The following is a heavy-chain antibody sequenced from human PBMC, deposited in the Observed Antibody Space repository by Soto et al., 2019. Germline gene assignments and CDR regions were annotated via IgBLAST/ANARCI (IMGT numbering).Heavy chain of an antibody. CDR2: IYYSGST. V-gene: IGHV4-39*01. CDR1: GGSISSSSYY. CDR3: ASVSAVYSSGSYESSDP. D-gene: IGHD6-19*01. J-gene: IGHJ5*02. Sequence: SETLSLTCTVSGGSISSSSYYWGWIRQPPGKGLEWIGSIYYSGSTYYNPSLKSRVTISVDTSKNQFSLKLSSVTAADTAVYYCASVSAVYSSGSYESSDPWGQGTLVTLSS.